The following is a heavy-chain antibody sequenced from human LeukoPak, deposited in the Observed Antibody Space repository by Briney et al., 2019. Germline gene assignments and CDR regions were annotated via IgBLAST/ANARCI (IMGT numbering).Heavy chain of an antibody. CDR3: ARGIQLWPTIHYYYGMDV. J-gene: IGHJ6*02. V-gene: IGHV4-34*01. Sequence: PSETLSLTCAVYGGSFSGYYWSWIRQPPGKGLGWIGEINHSGSTNYNPSLKSRVTISVDTSKNQFSLKLSSVTAADTAVYYCARGIQLWPTIHYYYGMDVWGQGTTVTVSS. D-gene: IGHD5-18*01. CDR1: GGSFSGYY. CDR2: INHSGST.